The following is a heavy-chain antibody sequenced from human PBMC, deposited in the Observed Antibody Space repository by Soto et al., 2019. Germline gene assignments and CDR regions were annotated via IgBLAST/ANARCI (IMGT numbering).Heavy chain of an antibody. CDR2: IYYSGST. J-gene: IGHJ4*02. CDR1: GGSISSGDYY. D-gene: IGHD3-3*01. CDR3: ARTEGFGVGHFDY. Sequence: PSETLSLTCTVSGGSISSGDYYWSWIRQPPGKGLEWIGYIYYSGSTYYNPSLKSRVTISVDTSKNQFSLKLSSVTAADTAVYYCARTEGFGVGHFDYWGQGTLVTVSS. V-gene: IGHV4-30-4*01.